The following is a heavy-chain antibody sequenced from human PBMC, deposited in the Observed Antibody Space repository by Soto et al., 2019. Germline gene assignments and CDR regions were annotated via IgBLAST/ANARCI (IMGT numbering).Heavy chain of an antibody. CDR1: GGTFSSYA. V-gene: IGHV1-69*13. CDR2: IIPIFGTA. J-gene: IGHJ6*02. D-gene: IGHD5-12*01. Sequence: SVKVSCKASGGTFSSYAISWVRQAPGQGLEWMGGIIPIFGTANYAQKFQGRVTITADESTSTAYMELSSLRSEDTAVYYCPSPTRREMATIRPAYWVYMDVWGQGTTVTVSS. CDR3: PSPTRREMATIRPAYWVYMDV.